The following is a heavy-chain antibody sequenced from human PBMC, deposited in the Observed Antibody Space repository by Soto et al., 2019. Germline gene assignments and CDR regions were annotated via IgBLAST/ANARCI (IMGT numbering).Heavy chain of an antibody. J-gene: IGHJ4*02. Sequence: QVQLQESGPGLVKPSQTLSLTCTVSGGSISRGGYYWSWIRQHPGKGLEWIGYIYYSGSTYYNPSLKSRVTISVDTSKNQFSLKLSSVTAADTAVYYCARSPSSSWYLHFDYWGQGTLVTVSS. D-gene: IGHD6-13*01. CDR2: IYYSGST. CDR3: ARSPSSSWYLHFDY. CDR1: GGSISRGGYY. V-gene: IGHV4-31*03.